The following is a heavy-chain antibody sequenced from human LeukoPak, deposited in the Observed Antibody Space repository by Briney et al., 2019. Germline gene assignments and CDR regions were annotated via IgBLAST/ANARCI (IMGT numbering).Heavy chain of an antibody. CDR1: GYTFTGYY. V-gene: IGHV1-2*02. J-gene: IGHJ6*03. Sequence: EASVKVSCKASGYTFTGYYMHWVRQAPGQGLEWMGWINPNSGGTNYAQKFQGRVTMTRDTSISTAYMELSRLRSEDTAVYYCAAKGGSNYYYMDVWGKGTTVTVSS. CDR3: AAKGGSNYYYMDV. D-gene: IGHD3-16*01. CDR2: INPNSGGT.